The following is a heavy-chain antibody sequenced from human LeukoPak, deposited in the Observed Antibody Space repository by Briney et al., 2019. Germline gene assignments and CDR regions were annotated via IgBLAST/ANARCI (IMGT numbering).Heavy chain of an antibody. Sequence: GRSLRLSCAASGFTFDDYAMHWVRQAPGKGLEWVSGISWNSGSIGYADSVKGRFTICRDNAKNSLYLQMNSLRAEDMSLYYCAKVDCGGDCYSGFGYWGQGTLVTVSS. CDR1: GFTFDDYA. D-gene: IGHD2-21*02. CDR3: AKVDCGGDCYSGFGY. V-gene: IGHV3-9*03. J-gene: IGHJ4*02. CDR2: ISWNSGSI.